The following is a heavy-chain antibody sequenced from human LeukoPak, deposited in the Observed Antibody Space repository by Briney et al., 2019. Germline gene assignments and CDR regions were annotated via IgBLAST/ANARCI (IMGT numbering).Heavy chain of an antibody. CDR2: ISYDGSNK. J-gene: IGHJ4*02. V-gene: IGHV3-30*18. CDR1: GFTFSNYH. CDR3: AKDYYFDY. Sequence: PGGSLRLSCATSGFTFSNYHMSWVRQAPGKGLEWVAVISYDGSNKYYADSVKGRFTISRDNSRNTLYLQMNSLRAEDTAVYYCAKDYYFDYWGQGTLVTVSS.